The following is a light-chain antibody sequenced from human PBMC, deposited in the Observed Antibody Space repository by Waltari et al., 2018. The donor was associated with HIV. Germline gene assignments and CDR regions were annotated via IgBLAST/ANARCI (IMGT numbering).Light chain of an antibody. CDR1: KTVNRDY. Sequence: VLTQSPGSLSLSPGDSVSLACRASKTVNRDYLAWYQQRRGQPPTLLVSGTSVRAPCVPDRFSGSGSGTVFTLTINRLEPEDFTTYLCQQFDDWEYTFGQGTHL. V-gene: IGKV3-20*01. J-gene: IGKJ2*01. CDR3: QQFDDWEYT. CDR2: GTS.